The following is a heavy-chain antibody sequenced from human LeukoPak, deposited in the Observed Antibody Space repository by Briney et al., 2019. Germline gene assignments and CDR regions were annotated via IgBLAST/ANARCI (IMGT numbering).Heavy chain of an antibody. CDR3: AKAPVTTCRGAFCYPFDY. CDR1: GFTLSSYA. V-gene: IGHV3-23*01. Sequence: GGSLRLSCAASGFTLSSYAMSWVRQAPGKGLEWVSAISDTGNTYHAASVKGRFTISRDSSKNTLFLQMNRLRPEDAAVYYCAKAPVTTCRGAFCYPFDYWGLGTLVTVSS. D-gene: IGHD2-15*01. J-gene: IGHJ4*02. CDR2: ISDTGNT.